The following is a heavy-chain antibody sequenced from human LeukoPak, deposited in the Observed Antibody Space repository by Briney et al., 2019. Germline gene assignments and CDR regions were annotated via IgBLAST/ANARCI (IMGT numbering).Heavy chain of an antibody. V-gene: IGHV1-24*01. Sequence: ASVKVSCKVSGYTLTELSMHWVRQAPGKGLEWMGGFDPEDGETIYAQKFQGRVTMTEDTSRDTAYMEVSSLRSEDTAVYYCATATFETAAAGYENFGMDVWGQGTTVTVSS. CDR2: FDPEDGET. D-gene: IGHD6-13*01. CDR3: ATATFETAAAGYENFGMDV. J-gene: IGHJ6*02. CDR1: GYTLTELS.